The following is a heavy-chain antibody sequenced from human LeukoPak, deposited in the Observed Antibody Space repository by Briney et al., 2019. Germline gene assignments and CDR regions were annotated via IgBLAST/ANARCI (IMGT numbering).Heavy chain of an antibody. V-gene: IGHV3-23*01. CDR3: ARDTLGEGEDANYAVYYFDY. CDR2: ISGSGGRT. J-gene: IGHJ4*02. Sequence: GGSLRLSCAASGYTFSSYAMSWVRQAPGKGLEWVSAISGSGGRTYYADSVKGRFTISRDNSKNTLYLQMNSLRAEDTAVYYCARDTLGEGEDANYAVYYFDYWGQGTPVTVSS. CDR1: GYTFSSYA. D-gene: IGHD4/OR15-4a*01.